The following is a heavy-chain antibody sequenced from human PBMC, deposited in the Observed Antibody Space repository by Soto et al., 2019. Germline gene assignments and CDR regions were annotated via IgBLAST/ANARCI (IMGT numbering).Heavy chain of an antibody. Sequence: SETLSLTCSVSGGSISSGDYYWSWIRQSPGKGLEWIGYIYYSGSTYYNPSLKSRVTISVDTSKNQFSLHLNSVTSDDTAIYYCARGPGSLRPWGQGTLVTVSS. CDR3: ARGPGSLRP. V-gene: IGHV4-30-4*01. CDR2: IYYSGST. CDR1: GGSISSGDYY. D-gene: IGHD1-1*01. J-gene: IGHJ5*02.